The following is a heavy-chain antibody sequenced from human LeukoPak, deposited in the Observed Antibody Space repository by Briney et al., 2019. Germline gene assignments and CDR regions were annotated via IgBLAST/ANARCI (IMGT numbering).Heavy chain of an antibody. CDR2: IWYDGSNK. D-gene: IGHD1-14*01. Sequence: PGRSLRLSCAASGFTFSNYGMHWVRQAPGKGLEWVALIWYDGSNKYYTDSVKGRLTISRDNSKDTLFLQMNSLGAEDTAVYYCAKDPRPGDWFDPWGQGTLVTVSS. J-gene: IGHJ5*02. CDR3: AKDPRPGDWFDP. CDR1: GFTFSNYG. V-gene: IGHV3-33*06.